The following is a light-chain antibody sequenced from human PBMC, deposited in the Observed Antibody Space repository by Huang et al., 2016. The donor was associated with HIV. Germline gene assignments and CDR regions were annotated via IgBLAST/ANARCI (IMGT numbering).Light chain of an antibody. Sequence: EIVMTQSPATLSVSPGERVTLSCRASQRINSNLAWYQQKPGPAPRLLISGASTRATGSPARFSGSGSGTEFTLTISNLQSEDFAVYYCQQFNNWPPYTFGQGTKLEIK. CDR3: QQFNNWPPYT. CDR2: GAS. CDR1: QRINSN. V-gene: IGKV3-15*01. J-gene: IGKJ2*01.